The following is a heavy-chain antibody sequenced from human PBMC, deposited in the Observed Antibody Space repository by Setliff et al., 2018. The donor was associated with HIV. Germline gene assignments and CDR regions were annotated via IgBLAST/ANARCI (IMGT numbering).Heavy chain of an antibody. Sequence: PGGSLRLSCAASGFTFSDYYMSWLRQAPGKGLEWVSYISRDGNTIYYADSVKGRFTISRDNAKNSLYLQLNSLRPEDTAVYYCATDLHWAFDYWGQGSLVTVSS. CDR3: ATDLHWAFDY. CDR1: GFTFSDYY. J-gene: IGHJ4*02. V-gene: IGHV3-11*04. CDR2: ISRDGNTI. D-gene: IGHD7-27*01.